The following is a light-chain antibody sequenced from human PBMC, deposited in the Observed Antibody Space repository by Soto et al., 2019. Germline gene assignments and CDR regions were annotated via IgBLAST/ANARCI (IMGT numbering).Light chain of an antibody. CDR2: WAS. Sequence: DIVMTQSPDSLAVSLGERATINCKSSQSVLYSSNNKNYLAWYQQKPGQPPKLLIYWASTRESGVADRFSGSVSGTAYPLTSSSLQAEDVAVYYCQQNYSTPRTFGQGTKVEIK. V-gene: IGKV4-1*01. J-gene: IGKJ1*01. CDR1: QSVLYSSNNKNY. CDR3: QQNYSTPRT.